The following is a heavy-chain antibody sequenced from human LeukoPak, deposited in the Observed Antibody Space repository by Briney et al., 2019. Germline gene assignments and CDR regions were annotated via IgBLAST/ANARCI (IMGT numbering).Heavy chain of an antibody. J-gene: IGHJ4*02. CDR3: ARGSASYYNYYFDY. CDR2: IIPIFGTA. CDR1: GLTFSSYA. Sequence: SVKVPCKASGLTFSSYAVGWVRQAPGQGLEWMGVIIPIFGTANCAQKFQGRVTITADESTSTAYMELSSLRSEDTAVYYCARGSASYYNYYFDYWGQGTLVTVSS. D-gene: IGHD3-10*01. V-gene: IGHV1-69*01.